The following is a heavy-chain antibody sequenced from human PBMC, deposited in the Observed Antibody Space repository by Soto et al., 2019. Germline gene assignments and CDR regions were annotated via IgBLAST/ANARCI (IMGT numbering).Heavy chain of an antibody. CDR3: TTFPYYYDSSGFNVWDDY. V-gene: IGHV3-15*01. CDR1: GFTLINAW. D-gene: IGHD3-22*01. J-gene: IGHJ4*02. CDR2: IKSKTDGGTT. Sequence: WGSLRLSCSASGFTLINAWMSWVRQAPGNGLEWVGRIKSKTDGGTTDYAAPVKGRFTISRDDSKNTLYLQMNSLKTEDTAVYYCTTFPYYYDSSGFNVWDDYWGQGTLVTVS.